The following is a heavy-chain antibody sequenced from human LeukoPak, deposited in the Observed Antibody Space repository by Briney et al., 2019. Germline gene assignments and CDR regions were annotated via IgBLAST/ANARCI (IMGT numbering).Heavy chain of an antibody. CDR1: GGSISSYY. Sequence: SETLSLTCTVSGGSISSYYWSWIRQPAGKGLEWIGRIYTSGSTNYNPSLKSRVTISVDKSKNQFSLKLSSVTAADTAVHYCARLSRSGYYMDVWGKGTTVTVSS. CDR3: ARLSRSGYYMDV. J-gene: IGHJ6*03. CDR2: IYTSGST. D-gene: IGHD3-3*01. V-gene: IGHV4-4*07.